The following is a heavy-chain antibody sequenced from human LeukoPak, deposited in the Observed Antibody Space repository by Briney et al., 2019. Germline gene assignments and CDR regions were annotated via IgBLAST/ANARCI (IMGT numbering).Heavy chain of an antibody. J-gene: IGHJ6*02. V-gene: IGHV1-69*13. D-gene: IGHD6-13*01. CDR2: IIPIFGTA. CDR1: GGTFSSYA. CDR3: ARENSSSWYYYYYGMDV. Sequence: GASVKVSCKASGGTFSSYAISWVRQAPGQGLEWMGGIIPIFGTANYAQKFQGRVTITADESTSTAYMELSSLRSEDTAVYYCARENSSSWYYYYYGMDVWGQGTTVTVSS.